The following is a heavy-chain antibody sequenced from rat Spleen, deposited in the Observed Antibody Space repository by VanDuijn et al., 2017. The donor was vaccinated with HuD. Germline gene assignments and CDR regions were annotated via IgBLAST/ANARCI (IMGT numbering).Heavy chain of an antibody. CDR2: ISYDGSTT. V-gene: IGHV5-29*01. CDR1: GFTFSNYG. Sequence: EVQLVESGGGLVQPGRSLKLSCAASGFTFSNYGMAWVRQAPTKGLDWVAIISYDGSTTYYRDSVKGRLTISRDNAKSTLYLQLDSLRSEDTATYYCARQWDYWGQGVMVTVSS. J-gene: IGHJ2*01. CDR3: ARQWDY.